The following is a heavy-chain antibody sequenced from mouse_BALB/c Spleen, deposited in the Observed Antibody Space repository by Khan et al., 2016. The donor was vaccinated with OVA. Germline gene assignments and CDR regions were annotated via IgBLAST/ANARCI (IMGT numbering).Heavy chain of an antibody. V-gene: IGHV1-7*01. J-gene: IGHJ2*01. CDR1: GYTFINYW. Sequence: QVQLQQSGAELAKPGASVKMSCKASGYTFINYWILWVKQRPGQGLEWIGYINPSTGYTEYNQNFKDKATLTADKSSSTAYMQLSSLTSEDSAVYYCERRGLRCDVDYWGQGTTLTVSS. CDR3: ERRGLRCDVDY. D-gene: IGHD1-1*01. CDR2: INPSTGYT.